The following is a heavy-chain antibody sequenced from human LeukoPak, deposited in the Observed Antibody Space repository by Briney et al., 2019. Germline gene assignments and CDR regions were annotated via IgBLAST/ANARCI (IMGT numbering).Heavy chain of an antibody. CDR2: ISSSGSTI. CDR3: ARDLWKDGDPYFDY. V-gene: IGHV3-11*04. CDR1: GFTFSDYY. J-gene: IGHJ4*02. Sequence: GGSLTLSCAASGFTFSDYYMGWIRQAPGKGLEWVSYISSSGSTIYYAGSVKGRFTISRDNAKNSLYLQMNSLRAEDTAVYYCARDLWKDGDPYFDYGGQGTLVTVS. D-gene: IGHD4-17*01.